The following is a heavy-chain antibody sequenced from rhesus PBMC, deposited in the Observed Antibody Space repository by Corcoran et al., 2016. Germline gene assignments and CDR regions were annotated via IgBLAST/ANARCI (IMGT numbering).Heavy chain of an antibody. J-gene: IGHJ4*01. CDR2: LYGSSTRT. Sequence: QVQLQGSGPGVVKPSETLSLTCAVSGGSISDSYRWSWIRQPPGKGLGWIGYLYGSSTRTNYNPSLKSRVTISKDTSKKQVSLKLSSVTAADTAVYYCARLRSGDYYSFDYWGQGVLVTVSS. CDR1: GGSISDSYR. D-gene: IGHD3-34*01. V-gene: IGHV4S10*01. CDR3: ARLRSGDYYSFDY.